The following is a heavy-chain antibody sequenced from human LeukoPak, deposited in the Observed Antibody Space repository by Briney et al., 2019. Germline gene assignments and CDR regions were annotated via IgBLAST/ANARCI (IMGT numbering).Heavy chain of an antibody. D-gene: IGHD1-26*01. Sequence: GGSLRLSCAACGFTFSSSAMSWVRQAPGKGLEWVSGISGSGVSPFYADSVKGRFTISRDNSKNTLYLRMNSLRAEDTAVYYCAKGGPSGSYYLFDCWGQGTLVTVSS. CDR3: AKGGPSGSYYLFDC. V-gene: IGHV3-23*01. CDR2: ISGSGVSP. CDR1: GFTFSSSA. J-gene: IGHJ4*02.